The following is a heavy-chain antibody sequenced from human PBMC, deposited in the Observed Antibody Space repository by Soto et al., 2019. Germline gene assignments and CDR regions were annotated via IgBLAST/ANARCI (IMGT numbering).Heavy chain of an antibody. D-gene: IGHD6-13*01. J-gene: IGHJ3*02. CDR1: GFSFSSYS. V-gene: IGHV3-21*01. CDR2: ISSSSYI. Sequence: PGGSLRLSCAASGFSFSSYSMNWVRQAPGKGLEWVSSISSSSYIYYADSVKGRFTISRADAKNSLYLQMNSLRAEDTAVYYCARSYSSSWYGDAFDIWGQGTMVTVS. CDR3: ARSYSSSWYGDAFDI.